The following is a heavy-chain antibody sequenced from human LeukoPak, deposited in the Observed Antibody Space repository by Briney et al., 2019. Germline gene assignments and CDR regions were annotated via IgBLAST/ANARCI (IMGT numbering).Heavy chain of an antibody. CDR3: ARGRRLEWLLSGRGGYYMDV. V-gene: IGHV4-34*01. CDR1: GGSFSGYY. CDR2: INHSGST. J-gene: IGHJ6*03. D-gene: IGHD3-3*01. Sequence: SETLSLTCAVYGGSFSGYYWSWIRQPPGKGLEWIREINHSGSTNYNPSLKSRVTISVDTSKNQFSLKLSSVTAADTAVYYCARGRRLEWLLSGRGGYYMDVWGKGTTVTVSS.